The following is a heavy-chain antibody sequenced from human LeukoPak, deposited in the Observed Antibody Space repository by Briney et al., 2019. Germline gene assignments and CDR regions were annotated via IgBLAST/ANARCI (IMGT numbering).Heavy chain of an antibody. D-gene: IGHD3-3*01. CDR3: ARAQNDFWSGYLDY. Sequence: GGSLRLSCAASGFTLSTYTMNWVRQTPGKGLEWVSSITGGIGNMYYADSVKGRFIISRDNANNSLYLQMNSLRAEDTAVYYCARAQNDFWSGYLDYWGQGILVTVSS. CDR2: ITGGIGNM. V-gene: IGHV3-21*01. CDR1: GFTLSTYT. J-gene: IGHJ4*02.